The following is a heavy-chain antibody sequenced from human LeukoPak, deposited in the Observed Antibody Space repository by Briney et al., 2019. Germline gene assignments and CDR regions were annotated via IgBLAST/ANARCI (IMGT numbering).Heavy chain of an antibody. J-gene: IGHJ4*02. CDR2: ISYDGSNK. CDR1: GFTFSSYA. Sequence: GGSLRLSCAASGFTFSSYAMHWVRQAPGKGLEWVAVISYDGSNKYYADSVKGRFTISRDNSKNTLYLQMNSLRAEDTAVYYCARGIIVVLAAIISVGVDYWGQGTLVTVSS. D-gene: IGHD2-2*01. CDR3: ARGIIVVLAAIISVGVDY. V-gene: IGHV3-30*01.